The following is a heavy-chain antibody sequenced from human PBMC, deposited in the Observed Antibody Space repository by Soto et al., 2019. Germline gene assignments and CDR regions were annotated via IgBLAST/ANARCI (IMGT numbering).Heavy chain of an antibody. Sequence: ASVKVSCKASGGAFSSYAISWVRQAPGQGLEWMGGIIPIFGTANYAQKFQGRVTITADESTSTAYMELSSLRSEDTAVYYCARDIVLVPAATSLDAFDIWGQGTMVTVSS. D-gene: IGHD2-2*01. CDR2: IIPIFGTA. CDR1: GGAFSSYA. CDR3: ARDIVLVPAATSLDAFDI. J-gene: IGHJ3*02. V-gene: IGHV1-69*13.